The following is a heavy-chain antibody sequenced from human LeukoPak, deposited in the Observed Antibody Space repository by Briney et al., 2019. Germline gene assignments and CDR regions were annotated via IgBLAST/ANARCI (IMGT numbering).Heavy chain of an antibody. V-gene: IGHV3-7*04. D-gene: IGHD2-15*01. CDR1: GFTLSTYW. CDR3: ARGDKFSGDY. J-gene: IGHJ4*02. Sequence: GGSLRLSCAASGFTLSTYWMSWVRQAPGKGLEWVANIHQDGNEKYYVDSVKGRFTISRDNAKNSLYLRMNSLRAEDTAVYYCARGDKFSGDYWGQGTLVTVSS. CDR2: IHQDGNEK.